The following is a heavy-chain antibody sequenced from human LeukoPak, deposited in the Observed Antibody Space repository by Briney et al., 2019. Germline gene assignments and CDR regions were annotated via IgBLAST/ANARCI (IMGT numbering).Heavy chain of an antibody. J-gene: IGHJ6*03. D-gene: IGHD2-15*01. Sequence: ASVKVSCKASGYTITDYYIHWVRQAPGQGLEWMGWINPNSGGTNYAQKFQGRVTMTRDTSISTAYMELSRLRSDDTAVYYCARGPRYRSGGSCYYGKTRNYYYYYYMDVWGKGTTVTVSS. CDR1: GYTITDYY. CDR2: INPNSGGT. CDR3: ARGPRYRSGGSCYYGKTRNYYYYYYMDV. V-gene: IGHV1-2*02.